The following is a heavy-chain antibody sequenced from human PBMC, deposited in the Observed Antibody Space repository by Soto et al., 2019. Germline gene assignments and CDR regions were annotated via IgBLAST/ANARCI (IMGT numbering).Heavy chain of an antibody. D-gene: IGHD5-12*01. CDR3: ARSSGYDQPLY. J-gene: IGHJ4*02. CDR1: GFTFSSYA. V-gene: IGHV3-23*05. Sequence: SCAASGFTFSSYAMNWVRLTPGKGLEWVSGIYSSGLKTYYADSVQGRFTISRDNSKNTVYLQMNSLRAADTALYYCARSSGYDQPLYWGQGTLVTVSS. CDR2: IYSSGLKT.